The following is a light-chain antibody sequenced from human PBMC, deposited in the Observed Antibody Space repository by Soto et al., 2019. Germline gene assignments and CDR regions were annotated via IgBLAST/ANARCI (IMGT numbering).Light chain of an antibody. J-gene: IGKJ1*01. CDR3: QQYNNLTPT. V-gene: IGKV3-15*01. CDR1: KRVSTN. Sequence: PGESATLSCRASKRVSTNLAWYQQTPGQAPRLLIYSASRRPTDIPVRFSGSGSGAEFTLTISSLKYEDVAMYYCQQYNNLTPTFGQGTKVDIK. CDR2: SAS.